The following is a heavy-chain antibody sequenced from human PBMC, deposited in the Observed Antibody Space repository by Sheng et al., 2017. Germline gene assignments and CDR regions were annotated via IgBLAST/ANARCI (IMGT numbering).Heavy chain of an antibody. Sequence: QVQLVESGGGVVQPGRSLRLSCAASGFTFSSYGMHWVRQAPGKGLEWVAVISYDGSNKYYADSVKGRFTISRDNSKNTLYLQMNSLRAEDTAVYYCAKEGYDSSGYYPSYWYFDLWGRGTLV. D-gene: IGHD3-22*01. CDR2: ISYDGSNK. V-gene: IGHV3-30*18. CDR3: AKEGYDSSGYYPSYWYFDL. J-gene: IGHJ2*01. CDR1: GFTFSSYG.